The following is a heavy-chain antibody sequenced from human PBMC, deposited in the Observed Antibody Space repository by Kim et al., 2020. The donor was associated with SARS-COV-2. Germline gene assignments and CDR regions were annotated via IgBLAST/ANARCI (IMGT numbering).Heavy chain of an antibody. V-gene: IGHV1-2*06. CDR3: ARDQRTTIFGVVTTYYYYGMDV. Sequence: ASVKVSCKASGYTFTGYYMHWVRQAPGQGLEWMGRINPNSGGTNYAQKFQGRVTMTRDTSISTAYMELSRLRSDDTAVYYCARDQRTTIFGVVTTYYYYGMDVWGQGTTVTVSS. CDR2: INPNSGGT. D-gene: IGHD3-3*01. CDR1: GYTFTGYY. J-gene: IGHJ6*02.